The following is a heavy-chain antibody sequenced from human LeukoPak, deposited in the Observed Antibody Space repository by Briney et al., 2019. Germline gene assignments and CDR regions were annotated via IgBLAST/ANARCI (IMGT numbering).Heavy chain of an antibody. V-gene: IGHV1-18*01. Sequence: GASVKVSCKASGYTFTSYGISWVRQAPGQGLEWMGWISAYNGNTNYAQKLQGRVTMTTDTSTSTAYMELRSLRSDDTAVYYCARALWGDGYSYGYGDYWGQGTLVTVSS. CDR2: ISAYNGNT. J-gene: IGHJ4*02. CDR3: ARALWGDGYSYGYGDY. D-gene: IGHD5-18*01. CDR1: GYTFTSYG.